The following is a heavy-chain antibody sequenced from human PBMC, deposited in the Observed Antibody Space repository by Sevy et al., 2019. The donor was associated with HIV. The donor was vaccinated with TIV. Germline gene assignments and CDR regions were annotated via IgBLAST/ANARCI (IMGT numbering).Heavy chain of an antibody. CDR1: GFTFSSYA. CDR3: ARDLGSGSYDYYYMDV. CDR2: ISYDGSNK. Sequence: GGSLRLSCAASGFTFSSYAMHWVRQAPGKGLEWVAVISYDGSNKYYADSVKGRFTISRDNSKNTLYLQMNSLRAADTAVYYCARDLGSGSYDYYYMDVWGNGTTVTVSS. D-gene: IGHD3-10*01. J-gene: IGHJ6*03. V-gene: IGHV3-30-3*01.